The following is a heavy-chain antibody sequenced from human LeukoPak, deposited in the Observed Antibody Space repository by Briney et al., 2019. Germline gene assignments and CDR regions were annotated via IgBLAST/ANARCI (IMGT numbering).Heavy chain of an antibody. V-gene: IGHV3-7*01. CDR1: GFTFSSYW. CDR3: ARDSPSGYDWDDAFDI. Sequence: GGSLRLSCAASGFTFSSYWMSWVRQAPGKGLEWVANIKQDGSEKYYVDSVKGRFTISRDNAKNSLYLQMNSLRAEDTAVYYCARDSPSGYDWDDAFDIWGQGTMVTVSS. CDR2: IKQDGSEK. J-gene: IGHJ3*02. D-gene: IGHD5-12*01.